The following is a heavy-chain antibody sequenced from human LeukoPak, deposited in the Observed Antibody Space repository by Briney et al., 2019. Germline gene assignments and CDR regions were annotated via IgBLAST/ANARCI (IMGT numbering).Heavy chain of an antibody. V-gene: IGHV3-53*01. CDR3: ASGSGSYRTPYYYMDV. Sequence: GGSLRLSCVASGFTVSTNYMSWVRQAPGKGLEWVSVIYSGGSTYYADSVKGRFTISRDNSENTLYLQMNSLRGEDTAMYYCASGSGSYRTPYYYMDVWGTGTTVTVSS. CDR2: IYSGGST. J-gene: IGHJ6*03. D-gene: IGHD3-10*01. CDR1: GFTVSTNY.